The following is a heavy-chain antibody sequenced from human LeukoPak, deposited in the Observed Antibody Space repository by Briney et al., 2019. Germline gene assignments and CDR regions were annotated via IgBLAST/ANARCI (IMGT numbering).Heavy chain of an antibody. Sequence: ASVKVSCKASGGTFSSYAISWVRQAPGQGLEWMGRINPNSGGTNYAQKFQGRVTMTRDTSISTAYMELSRLRSDDTAVYYCARDHSGYDDSFDYWGQGTLVTVSS. CDR2: INPNSGGT. CDR1: GGTFSSYA. CDR3: ARDHSGYDDSFDY. V-gene: IGHV1-2*06. D-gene: IGHD5-12*01. J-gene: IGHJ4*02.